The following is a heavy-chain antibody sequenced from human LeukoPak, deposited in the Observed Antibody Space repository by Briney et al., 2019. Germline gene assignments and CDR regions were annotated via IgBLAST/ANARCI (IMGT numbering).Heavy chain of an antibody. CDR2: IGGRGSNI. Sequence: PGGSLRLSCAASGFNFSDYGMNWVRQTPGGGLEWVSSIGGRGSNIFYTESVKGRFTISRDNAKNSLYLQMNSLRAEDTGVYYCARWNLGSDYWGQGTLVTVSS. CDR3: ARWNLGSDY. V-gene: IGHV3-21*01. J-gene: IGHJ4*02. D-gene: IGHD1-1*01. CDR1: GFNFSDYG.